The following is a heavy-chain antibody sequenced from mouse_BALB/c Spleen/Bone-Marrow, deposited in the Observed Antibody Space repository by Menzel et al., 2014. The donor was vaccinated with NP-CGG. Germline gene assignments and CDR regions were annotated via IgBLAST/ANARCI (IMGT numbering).Heavy chain of an antibody. D-gene: IGHD1-1*01. CDR3: AREATVVAKDYFDY. CDR1: GFTFSSFG. J-gene: IGHJ2*01. V-gene: IGHV5-17*02. Sequence: EVKLVESGGGLVQPGGSRKLSCAASGFTFSSFGVHWVRQAPEKGLEWVAYISSGSSTIYYADTVKCRFTISRDNPKNTLFLQMTSLRSEDTAVYYCAREATVVAKDYFDYWGQGTTLTVSS. CDR2: ISSGSSTI.